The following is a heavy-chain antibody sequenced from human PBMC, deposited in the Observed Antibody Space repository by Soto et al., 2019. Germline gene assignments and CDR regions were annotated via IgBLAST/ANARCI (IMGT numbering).Heavy chain of an antibody. CDR1: GYTFTSDD. V-gene: IGHV1-8*01. J-gene: IGHJ6*02. Sequence: QVQLGLSGAEVKKPGASVKVSCKASGYTFTSDDINWARQATGQGLEWMGWMHPNSGNTGYAQKYQGRVTMNRNTSISTAYMELSSLRSEDTAGYYCASVKTGRGMDGWGQGTTVTVSS. CDR2: MHPNSGNT. CDR3: ASVKTGRGMDG.